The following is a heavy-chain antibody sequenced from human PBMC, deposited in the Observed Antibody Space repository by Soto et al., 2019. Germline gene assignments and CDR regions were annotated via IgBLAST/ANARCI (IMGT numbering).Heavy chain of an antibody. D-gene: IGHD6-6*01. Sequence: EVQLLESGGGLVQPGGSLRLSCAASGFTFSSYAMSWVRQAPGKGLEWVSAISGSGGSTYYADSVKCRFNISRDNSKNKLYLQMNGVRDEDTDVYYCAEDFSSPRFDYGGQGTLVTVSS. CDR1: GFTFSSYA. J-gene: IGHJ4*02. CDR3: AEDFSSPRFDY. V-gene: IGHV3-23*01. CDR2: ISGSGGST.